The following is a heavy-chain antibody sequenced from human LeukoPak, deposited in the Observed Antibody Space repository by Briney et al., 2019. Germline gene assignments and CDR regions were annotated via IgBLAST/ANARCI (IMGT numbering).Heavy chain of an antibody. J-gene: IGHJ4*02. CDR2: ISYDGSKE. V-gene: IGHV3-30*18. CDR3: AKDVETIIPYYFDY. Sequence: PGRSLGLSCAASGFTFSHFGIHWVRQAPGKGLEWVASISYDGSKEYYAESVKGRFTISRDNSKNRLYLQMNSLRAEDTAFYFCAKDVETIIPYYFDYWGQGTQVTVSS. CDR1: GFTFSHFG. D-gene: IGHD3-10*01.